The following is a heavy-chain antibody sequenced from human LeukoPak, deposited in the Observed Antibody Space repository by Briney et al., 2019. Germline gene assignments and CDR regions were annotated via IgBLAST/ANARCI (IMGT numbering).Heavy chain of an antibody. CDR3: ARVDLFGATRGFGDAFDI. Sequence: SETLSLTCTVSGYSISSGYYWGWIRQPPGKGLEWIGSIYHSGSTYYNPSLKSRVTISVDTSKNQFSLKLSSVTAADPAVYYCARVDLFGATRGFGDAFDIWGQGTMVTVSS. D-gene: IGHD3-16*01. CDR2: IYHSGST. CDR1: GYSISSGYY. J-gene: IGHJ3*02. V-gene: IGHV4-38-2*02.